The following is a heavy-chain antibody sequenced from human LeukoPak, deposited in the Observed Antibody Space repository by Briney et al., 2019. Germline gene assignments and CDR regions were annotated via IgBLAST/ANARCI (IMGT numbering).Heavy chain of an antibody. CDR2: INHSGST. V-gene: IGHV4-34*01. Sequence: TSETLSLTCAVYGVSFSGYYWSWIRQPPGKGLEWIGEINHSGSTNYNPSLKSRVTISVDTSKNQFSLKLSSVTAADTAVYYCATGQLWRDYWGQGTLVTVSS. CDR3: ATGQLWRDY. D-gene: IGHD5-18*01. J-gene: IGHJ4*02. CDR1: GVSFSGYY.